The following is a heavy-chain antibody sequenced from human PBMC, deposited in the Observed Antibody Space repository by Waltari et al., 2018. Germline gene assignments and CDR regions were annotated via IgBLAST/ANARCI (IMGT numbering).Heavy chain of an antibody. CDR1: GGTFSSYA. CDR2: IIAIFGTA. V-gene: IGHV1-69*05. CDR3: ARVPATGPSYYYYYYMDV. D-gene: IGHD1-1*01. J-gene: IGHJ6*03. Sequence: QVQLVQSGAEVKKPGSSVKVSCKASGGTFSSYAISWVRQAPGQGLEWMGGIIAIFGTANYAQKCQGRVTSTTDESTSTAYMELRSLRSEDTAVYYCARVPATGPSYYYYYYMDVWGKGTTVTVSS.